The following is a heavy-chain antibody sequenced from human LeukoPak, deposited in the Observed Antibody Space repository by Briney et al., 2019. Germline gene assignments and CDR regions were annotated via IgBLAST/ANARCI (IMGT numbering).Heavy chain of an antibody. CDR1: GGSISSSSYY. CDR2: IYTSGST. V-gene: IGHV4-61*02. D-gene: IGHD1-26*01. J-gene: IGHJ4*02. Sequence: TLSLTCTVSGGSISSSSYYWSWIRQPAGKGLEWIGRIYTSGSTNYNPSLKSRVTMSVDTSKNQFSLKLSSVTAADTAVYYCARDLGIEDYWGQGTLVTVSS. CDR3: ARDLGIEDY.